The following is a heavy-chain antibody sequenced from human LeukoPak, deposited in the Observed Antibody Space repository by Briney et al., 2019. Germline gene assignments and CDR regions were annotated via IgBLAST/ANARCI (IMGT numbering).Heavy chain of an antibody. D-gene: IGHD1-1*01. V-gene: IGHV4-39*01. Sequence: SETLSLTCTVSGGSISSSSYYWGWIRQPPGKGLEWIGSIYYSGSTYYNPSLKSRVTISVDTSKNQFSLKLSSVTAADTAVYYCASRKYNWNDVAWFDPWGQGTLVTVPS. CDR1: GGSISSSSYY. J-gene: IGHJ5*02. CDR2: IYYSGST. CDR3: ASRKYNWNDVAWFDP.